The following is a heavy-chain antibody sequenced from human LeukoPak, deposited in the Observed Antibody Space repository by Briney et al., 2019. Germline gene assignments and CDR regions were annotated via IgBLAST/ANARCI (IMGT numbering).Heavy chain of an antibody. CDR2: ISYDGSNK. D-gene: IGHD6-13*01. Sequence: GGSLRLSCAASGFTFSSYGMHWVRHPPGKGLEWVAVISYDGSNKYYTDSVKGRFTIPRDNCKNTLYLQMNSLRAEEMAVYYCVKIAAAGTDYWGQGTLVTVSS. CDR3: VKIAAAGTDY. V-gene: IGHV3-30*18. J-gene: IGHJ4*02. CDR1: GFTFSSYG.